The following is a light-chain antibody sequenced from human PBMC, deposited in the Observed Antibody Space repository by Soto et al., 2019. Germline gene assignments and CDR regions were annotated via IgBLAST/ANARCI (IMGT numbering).Light chain of an antibody. CDR1: SSNIGAGYD. CDR3: QSYDSSLSVV. CDR2: GNS. Sequence: QSALTQPPSVSGAPGQRVTISCTGRSSNIGAGYDVHWYQQLPGTAPKLLIYGNSNRPSGVPDRFSGSKSGTSASLAITGLQAEDDADYYCQSYDSSLSVVFGGGTKLIVL. V-gene: IGLV1-40*01. J-gene: IGLJ2*01.